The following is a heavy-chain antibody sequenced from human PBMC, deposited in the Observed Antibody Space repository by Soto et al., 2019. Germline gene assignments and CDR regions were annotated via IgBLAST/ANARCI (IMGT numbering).Heavy chain of an antibody. J-gene: IGHJ6*03. Sequence: SETLSLTCAVYGGSFSGYYWSWIRQPPGKGLEWIGEINHSGSTNYNPSLKSRVTISVDTSKNQFSLKLSSVTAADTAVYYCASLQTSYYYYYMDVWGKGTTVTVSS. CDR3: ASLQTSYYYYYMDV. CDR2: INHSGST. CDR1: GGSFSGYY. D-gene: IGHD4-4*01. V-gene: IGHV4-34*01.